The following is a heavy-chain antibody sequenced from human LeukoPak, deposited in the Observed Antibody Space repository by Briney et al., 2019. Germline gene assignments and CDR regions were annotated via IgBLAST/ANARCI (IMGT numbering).Heavy chain of an antibody. V-gene: IGHV1-2*02. CDR2: INPNGGGT. J-gene: IGHJ2*01. Sequence: ASVKVSFKASGYTFSGFYMHWVRQPPGQGVEWMGWINPNGGGTDYAQKFQGRVTMTRETSITKVYMELNRLTSDDTVVYYCARDRSRYFDLWGRGTLVTVSS. CDR1: GYTFSGFY. CDR3: ARDRSRYFDL.